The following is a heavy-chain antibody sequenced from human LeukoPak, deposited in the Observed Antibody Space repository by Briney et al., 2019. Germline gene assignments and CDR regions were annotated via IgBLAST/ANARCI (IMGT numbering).Heavy chain of an antibody. D-gene: IGHD3-22*01. CDR2: IYYSGST. Sequence: SETLSLTCTVSGGSVSSGSYYWSWIRQPPGKGLEWIGYIYYSGSTNYNLSLKSRVTISVDTSKNQFSLKLSSVTAADTAVYYCAREEETYYYDSSGYPLGAFDIWGQGTMVTVSS. CDR3: AREEETYYYDSSGYPLGAFDI. V-gene: IGHV4-61*01. CDR1: GGSVSSGSYY. J-gene: IGHJ3*02.